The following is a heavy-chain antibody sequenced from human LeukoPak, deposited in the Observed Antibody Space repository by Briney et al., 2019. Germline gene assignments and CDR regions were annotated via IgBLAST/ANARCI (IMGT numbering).Heavy chain of an antibody. Sequence: SETLSLTCTDSGGSISSYYWSWIRQPPGKGLEWIGYIYTSGSTNYNPSLKSRVTISVDTSKNQFSLKLSSVTAADTAVYYCARRARDGYNYVDYWGQGTLATVSS. J-gene: IGHJ4*02. CDR1: GGSISSYY. V-gene: IGHV4-4*09. CDR3: ARRARDGYNYVDY. D-gene: IGHD5-24*01. CDR2: IYTSGST.